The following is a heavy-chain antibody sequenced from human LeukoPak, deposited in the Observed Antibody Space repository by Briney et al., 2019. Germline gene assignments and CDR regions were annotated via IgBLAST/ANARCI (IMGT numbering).Heavy chain of an antibody. CDR2: INHSGST. J-gene: IGHJ5*02. V-gene: IGHV4-34*01. D-gene: IGHD3-3*01. Sequence: PSETLSLTCAVYGGSFSGYYWSWIRQPPGKGLEWIGEINHSGSTNYNPSLKSRVTISVDTSKNQFSLKLSSVTAADTAVYYCARARRLFGVVTGSWFDPWGQGTLVTVSS. CDR3: ARARRLFGVVTGSWFDP. CDR1: GGSFSGYY.